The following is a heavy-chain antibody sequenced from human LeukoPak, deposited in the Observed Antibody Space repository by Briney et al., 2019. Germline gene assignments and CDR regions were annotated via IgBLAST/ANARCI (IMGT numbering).Heavy chain of an antibody. D-gene: IGHD6-13*01. CDR1: GYTFTSYG. Sequence: ASVKVSCKASGYTFTSYGISWVRQAPGQGLEWMGWISAYNGNTNYAQKLQGRVTMTTDTSTSTAYMELRSLRSDDTAVYYCARSYSSSLAALSYYYYMDVWGKGTTVTVSS. V-gene: IGHV1-18*01. CDR3: ARSYSSSLAALSYYYYMDV. CDR2: ISAYNGNT. J-gene: IGHJ6*03.